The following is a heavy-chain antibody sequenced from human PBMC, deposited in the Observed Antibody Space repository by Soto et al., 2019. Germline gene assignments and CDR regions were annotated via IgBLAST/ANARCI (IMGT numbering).Heavy chain of an antibody. CDR1: GFTFSSYA. J-gene: IGHJ6*02. V-gene: IGHV3-23*01. CDR3: AKATQYYDSVHGMDV. CDR2: ISGSGGST. D-gene: IGHD3-22*01. Sequence: GGSLRLSCAASGFTFSSYAMSWVRQAPGKGLEWVSAISGSGGSTYYADSVKGRFTISRDNSKNTLYLQMNSLRAEDTAVYYCAKATQYYDSVHGMDVWGQGTTVTVSS.